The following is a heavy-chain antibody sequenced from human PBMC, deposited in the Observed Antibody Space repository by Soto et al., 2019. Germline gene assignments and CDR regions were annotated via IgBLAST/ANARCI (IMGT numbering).Heavy chain of an antibody. V-gene: IGHV3-23*01. CDR3: AKASVPYVEYTKYSPQ. CDR1: GFTFSSYA. D-gene: IGHD4-17*01. Sequence: PGGSLRLSCAASGFTFSSYAMSWVRQAPGKGLEWVSAISGSGGSTYYADSVKGRFTISRDNSKNTLYLQMNSLRAEDTAVYYCAKASVPYVEYTKYSPQWGEGNMVTVS. J-gene: IGHJ1*01. CDR2: ISGSGGST.